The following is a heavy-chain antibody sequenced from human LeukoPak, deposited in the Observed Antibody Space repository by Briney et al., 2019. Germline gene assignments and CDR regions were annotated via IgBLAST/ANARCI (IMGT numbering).Heavy chain of an antibody. D-gene: IGHD5-18*01. Sequence: PGGSLRLSCAASGFTFSSYWMSWVRQAPGKGLEWVANIKQDGSEKYYVDSVKGRFTISRDNAKNSLYLQMNSLRAEDTAVYYCARDRRYSYGYLGPDYWGQGTLVTVSS. CDR1: GFTFSSYW. CDR3: ARDRRYSYGYLGPDY. CDR2: IKQDGSEK. J-gene: IGHJ4*02. V-gene: IGHV3-7*01.